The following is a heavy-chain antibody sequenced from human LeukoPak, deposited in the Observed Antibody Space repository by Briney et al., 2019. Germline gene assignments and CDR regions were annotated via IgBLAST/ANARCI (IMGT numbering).Heavy chain of an antibody. CDR1: GGTFSSYA. V-gene: IGHV1-69*06. D-gene: IGHD4-17*01. J-gene: IGHJ6*02. CDR3: ARDPDTVTTEGNYYYYGMDV. CDR2: IIPIFGTA. Sequence: ASVKVSCKAPGGTFSSYAISWVRQAPGQGLEWMGGIIPIFGTANYAQKFQGRVTITADKSTSTAYMELSSLRSEDTAVYYCARDPDTVTTEGNYYYYGMDVWGQGTTVTVSS.